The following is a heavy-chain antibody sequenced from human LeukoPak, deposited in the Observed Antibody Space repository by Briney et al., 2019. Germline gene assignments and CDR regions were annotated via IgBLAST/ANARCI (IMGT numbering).Heavy chain of an antibody. CDR1: GYTFTGYY. CDR3: ARVPRKNMVRGVIIAGHFDY. J-gene: IGHJ4*02. V-gene: IGHV1-2*02. D-gene: IGHD3-10*01. Sequence: ASVRVSCKAFGYTFTGYYIHWVRRAPGQGLEWMGWINPNSGGTNYAQKFQGRVTMTRDTSISTAYMELSRLRSDDTAVYYCARVPRKNMVRGVIIAGHFDYWGQGTLVTVSS. CDR2: INPNSGGT.